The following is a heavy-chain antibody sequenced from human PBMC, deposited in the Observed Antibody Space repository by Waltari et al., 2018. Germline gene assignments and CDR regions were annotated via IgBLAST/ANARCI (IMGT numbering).Heavy chain of an antibody. D-gene: IGHD3-22*01. Sequence: QVQLVQSGAEVKKPGSSVKVSCKASGGTFSSYTISWVRQAPGQGLEWMGRIIPILGIANYAQKFQGRVTITADKSTSTAYMELSSLRSEDTAVYYCARGLYSAVVVTVDDYWGQGTLVTVSS. CDR3: ARGLYSAVVVTVDDY. V-gene: IGHV1-69*02. CDR2: IIPILGIA. CDR1: GGTFSSYT. J-gene: IGHJ4*02.